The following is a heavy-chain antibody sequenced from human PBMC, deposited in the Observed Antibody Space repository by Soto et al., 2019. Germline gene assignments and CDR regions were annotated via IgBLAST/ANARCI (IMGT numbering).Heavy chain of an antibody. CDR1: GGTFSNHV. V-gene: IGHV1-69*12. J-gene: IGHJ6*02. CDR3: ARGPYEFWSGYYRPDFHSGMDV. Sequence: QVQLVQSGAEVKKPGSSVKVSCKACGGTFSNHVISWVRQAPGQGLEWMGGIINIFGTANYAQKFQGRVTITADESTSTAHMELSSLRSEDTAVYYCARGPYEFWSGYYRPDFHSGMDVWGQGTTVTVSS. CDR2: IINIFGTA. D-gene: IGHD3-3*01.